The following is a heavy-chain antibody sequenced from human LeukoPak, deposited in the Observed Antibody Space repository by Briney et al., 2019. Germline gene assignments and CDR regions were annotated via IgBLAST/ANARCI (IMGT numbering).Heavy chain of an antibody. Sequence: PGGSLRLSCAASGFTFGSCSMNWVRQAPGKGLEWVSSISSSSSYIYYADSVKGRFTISRDNAKNSLYLQMNSLRAEDTAVYYCATDGYGSGTGWFDPWGQGTLVTVSS. V-gene: IGHV3-21*01. CDR2: ISSSSSYI. D-gene: IGHD3-10*01. CDR3: ATDGYGSGTGWFDP. J-gene: IGHJ5*02. CDR1: GFTFGSCS.